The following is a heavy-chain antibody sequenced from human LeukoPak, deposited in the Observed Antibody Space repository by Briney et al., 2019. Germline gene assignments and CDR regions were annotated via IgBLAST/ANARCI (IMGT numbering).Heavy chain of an antibody. Sequence: GGSLRLSCTASGFTLSSYEMSWIRQAPGKGLEWVSSIDYSGGSTHYADSVMGRFTISRDNAKNSLYLQMNSLRAEDTAVYYCARVGSWSYYYMDVWGKGTTVTVSS. J-gene: IGHJ6*03. CDR3: ARVGSWSYYYMDV. CDR2: IDYSGGST. CDR1: GFTLSSYE. D-gene: IGHD2-15*01. V-gene: IGHV3-23*01.